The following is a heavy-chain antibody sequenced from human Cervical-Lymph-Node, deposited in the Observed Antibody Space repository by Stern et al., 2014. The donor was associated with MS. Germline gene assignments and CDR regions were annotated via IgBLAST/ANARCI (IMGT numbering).Heavy chain of an antibody. D-gene: IGHD3-10*01. CDR3: ARDSAPWARHSGMDV. J-gene: IGHJ6*02. CDR2: ISETSTTI. CDR1: EFTFSLYS. V-gene: IGHV3-48*02. Sequence: EVQLVESGGGLVQPGGSLRLSCAASEFTFSLYSMNWVRQAPGKGLEWISYISETSTTIYQAAPVKGRFPISRDNAKNSLYLQMNSLRDEDTAVYYCARDSAPWARHSGMDVWGQGTTVTVSS.